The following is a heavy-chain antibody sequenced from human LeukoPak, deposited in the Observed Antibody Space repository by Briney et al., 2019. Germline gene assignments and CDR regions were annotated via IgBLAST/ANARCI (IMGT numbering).Heavy chain of an antibody. J-gene: IGHJ3*02. CDR2: ISSSGSTI. V-gene: IGHV3-11*04. D-gene: IGHD5-12*01. CDR1: GFTFSDYY. CDR3: AKDLLGIVATISPDDAFDI. Sequence: PGGSLRLSCAASGFTFSDYYMSWIRQAPGKGLEWVSYISSSGSTIYYADSVKGRFTISRDNAKNSLYLQMNSLRAEDTAVYYCAKDLLGIVATISPDDAFDIWGQGTMVTVSS.